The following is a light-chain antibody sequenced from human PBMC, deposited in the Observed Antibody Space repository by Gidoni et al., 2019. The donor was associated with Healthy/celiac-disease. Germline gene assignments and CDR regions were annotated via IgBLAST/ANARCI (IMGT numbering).Light chain of an antibody. CDR1: QSVSSY. J-gene: IGKJ2*01. CDR2: DAS. V-gene: IGKV3-11*01. CDR3: QQRSNWPHT. Sequence: EIVLTQSPAPLSLSPGERATLSCRASQSVSSYLAWYQQKPGQAPRLLIYDASNRATGSPARFSGSGSGTDCTLTNSSLGTEEVAVYYCQQRSNWPHTFGQGTKLEIK.